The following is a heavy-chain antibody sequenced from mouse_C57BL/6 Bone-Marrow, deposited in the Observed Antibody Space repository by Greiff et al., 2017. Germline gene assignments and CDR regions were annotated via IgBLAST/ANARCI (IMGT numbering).Heavy chain of an antibody. D-gene: IGHD4-1*01. CDR2: IWRGGST. CDR1: GFSLTSYG. Sequence: VQLQQSGPGLVQPSQSLSITCTVSGFSLTSYGVHWVRQSPGKGLEWLGVIWRGGSTDYNAAFMSRLSITKDNSKSQVFFKMNSLQADDTAIYYCAKTAGTGDWYFDVWGTGTTVTGSS. CDR3: AKTAGTGDWYFDV. V-gene: IGHV2-5*01. J-gene: IGHJ1*03.